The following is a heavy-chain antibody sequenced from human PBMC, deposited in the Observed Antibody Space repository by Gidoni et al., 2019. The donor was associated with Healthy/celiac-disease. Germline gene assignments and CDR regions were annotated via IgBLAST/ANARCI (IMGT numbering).Heavy chain of an antibody. Sequence: QLQLQESGPGLVKPSETLSLTCPVSGGSISRSSYYWGWIRQPPGKGLEWIGSIYYSGSTYYNPSLKSRVTISVDTSKNQFSLKLSSVTAADTAVYYCARDPSSSWQRRWFDPWGQGTLVTVSS. D-gene: IGHD6-13*01. CDR3: ARDPSSSWQRRWFDP. CDR2: IYYSGST. CDR1: GGSISRSSYY. V-gene: IGHV4-39*02. J-gene: IGHJ5*02.